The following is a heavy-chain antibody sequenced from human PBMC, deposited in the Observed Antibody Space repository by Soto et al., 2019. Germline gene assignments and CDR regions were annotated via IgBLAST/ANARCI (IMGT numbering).Heavy chain of an antibody. V-gene: IGHV3-74*01. Sequence: EVQLVDSGGGLVQPGGSLRLSCAASEFTFRSYWMHWVRQSPGKGLVWVSRISGDGSSTNYADSVKGRFTISRDNAKNTVYLQIDSLRAEDTAVYYCARSLPGTYGAFDLWGQGKMFTVSS. CDR3: ARSLPGTYGAFDL. CDR1: EFTFRSYW. J-gene: IGHJ3*01. CDR2: ISGDGSST. D-gene: IGHD1-7*01.